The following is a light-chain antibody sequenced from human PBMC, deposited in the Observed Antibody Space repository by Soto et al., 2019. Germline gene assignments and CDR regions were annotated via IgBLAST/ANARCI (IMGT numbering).Light chain of an antibody. V-gene: IGKV3-15*01. J-gene: IGKJ1*01. Sequence: VFTQSPGTLSLSPWEISTLSCRASQSVSTNSLAWYQQKPGQAPRLLIYGASTRATGIPARFSGSGSGTEFTLTISSLQSEDFAVYYCQQYNNWPPWTFGQGTKVDIK. CDR1: QSVSTN. CDR2: GAS. CDR3: QQYNNWPPWT.